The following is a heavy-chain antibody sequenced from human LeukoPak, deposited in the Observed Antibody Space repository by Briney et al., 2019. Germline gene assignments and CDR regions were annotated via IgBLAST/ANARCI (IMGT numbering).Heavy chain of an antibody. D-gene: IGHD2-15*01. CDR1: GFTFSSYS. Sequence: GGSLRLSCAASGFTFSSYSMNWVRQAPGKGLEWVSSISSSSSYIYYADSVKGRFTISRDNAKNTLYLQMNSLRAEDTAVYYCARDPLPVVVAASRGDSWFDPWGQGTLVTVSS. V-gene: IGHV3-21*01. CDR2: ISSSSSYI. J-gene: IGHJ5*02. CDR3: ARDPLPVVVAASRGDSWFDP.